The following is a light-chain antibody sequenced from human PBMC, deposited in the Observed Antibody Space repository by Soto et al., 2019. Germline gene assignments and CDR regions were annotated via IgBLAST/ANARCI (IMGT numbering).Light chain of an antibody. V-gene: IGKV3-15*01. J-gene: IGKJ5*01. CDR1: ETISDN. CDR3: QQYHNWPLIT. Sequence: EVVLTQSPGTLSLSPGERGTLSCRSSETISDNLVWYQQKPGQAPRLLIYGASTRATGIPARFSGSGSGAEYFLTISSLQSEDLAVYYCQQYHNWPLITFGQGTRLEIK. CDR2: GAS.